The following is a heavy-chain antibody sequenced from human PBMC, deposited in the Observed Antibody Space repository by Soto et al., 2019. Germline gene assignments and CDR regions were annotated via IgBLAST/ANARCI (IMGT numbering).Heavy chain of an antibody. CDR1: GYTFTTYG. CDR3: AREHFPSTYDSFEY. CDR2: ISAYNGNT. J-gene: IGHJ4*02. V-gene: IGHV1-18*04. Sequence: QVQLVQSGAEMKKPGASVKVSCKASGYTFTTYGISWVRQAPGQGLEWMGWISAYNGNTHYAQKLQGRVTMTTDTPTSTAYVELRSLRSDDTAVYYCAREHFPSTYDSFEYWGQGTLVTVSS. D-gene: IGHD3-3*02.